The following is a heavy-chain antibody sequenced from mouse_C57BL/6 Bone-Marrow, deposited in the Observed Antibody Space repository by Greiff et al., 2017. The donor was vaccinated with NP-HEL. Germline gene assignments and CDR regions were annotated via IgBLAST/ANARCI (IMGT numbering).Heavy chain of an antibody. CDR3: ARGYDYD. V-gene: IGHV1-50*01. D-gene: IGHD2-4*01. J-gene: IGHJ2*01. Sequence: QVQLKQPGAELVKPGASVKLSCKASGYTFTSYWMQWVKQRPGQGLEWIGEIDPSDSYTNYNQKFKGKATLTVDTSSSTAYMQLSSLTSEDSAVYYCARGYDYDWGQGTTLTVSS. CDR2: IDPSDSYT. CDR1: GYTFTSYW.